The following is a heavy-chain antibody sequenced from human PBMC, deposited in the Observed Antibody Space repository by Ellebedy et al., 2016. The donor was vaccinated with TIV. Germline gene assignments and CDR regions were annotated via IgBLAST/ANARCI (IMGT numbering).Heavy chain of an antibody. CDR3: AKASFYDVDLSGWYFDF. CDR2: IKEDGSTK. J-gene: IGHJ2*01. CDR1: GFNFNSYW. D-gene: IGHD3-10*02. Sequence: GGSLRLSCAASGFNFNSYWMHWVRQAPGKGLEWVANIKEDGSTKYYVGSVRGRFTISRDNAKNSLYLQMNSLKAEDTAVYYCAKASFYDVDLSGWYFDFWGRGTLVAVSS. V-gene: IGHV3-7*01.